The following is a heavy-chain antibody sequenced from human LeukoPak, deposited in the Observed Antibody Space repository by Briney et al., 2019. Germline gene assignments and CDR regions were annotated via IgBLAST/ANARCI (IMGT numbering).Heavy chain of an antibody. J-gene: IGHJ4*02. CDR3: ARPNNWNGGCLDS. V-gene: IGHV3-33*01. Sequence: RPGGSLRLSCAASGFTFSSYGMHWVRQAPGKGLEWVAIIWDDGSNKYYADSVKGRFTISRDNSRNTLFLQMNSLRADDTAVYYCARPNNWNGGCLDSWGQGTRVTVSS. CDR1: GFTFSSYG. D-gene: IGHD1-20*01. CDR2: IWDDGSNK.